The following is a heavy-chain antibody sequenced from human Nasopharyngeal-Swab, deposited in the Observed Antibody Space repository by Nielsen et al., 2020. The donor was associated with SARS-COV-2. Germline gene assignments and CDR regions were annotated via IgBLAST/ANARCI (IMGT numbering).Heavy chain of an antibody. V-gene: IGHV3-23*01. CDR2: VSGSGDST. J-gene: IGHJ4*02. CDR3: ATPDSNAYYLAFDF. D-gene: IGHD3-22*01. Sequence: GRQAPGKGLEWVSTVSGSGDSTYHADSVKGRFTISRDNSKSTLYLQMNSLRVEDTAVYYCATPDSNAYYLAFDFWGQGTLVTVSS.